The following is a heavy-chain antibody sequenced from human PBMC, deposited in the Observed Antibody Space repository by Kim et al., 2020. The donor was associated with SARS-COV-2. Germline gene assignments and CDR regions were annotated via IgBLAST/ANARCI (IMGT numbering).Heavy chain of an antibody. D-gene: IGHD5-12*01. Sequence: GGSLRLSCAASGFTSSPYWMNWVRQAPGKGLVGVSLISIDGKSTNYADYVKGRFTISRDNAKNNVYLQMNSLRGDDTAVYYCAIRDGYTSGHDYWGRGTLVTVSS. J-gene: IGHJ4*02. V-gene: IGHV3-74*01. CDR2: ISIDGKST. CDR3: AIRDGYTSGHDY. CDR1: GFTSSPYW.